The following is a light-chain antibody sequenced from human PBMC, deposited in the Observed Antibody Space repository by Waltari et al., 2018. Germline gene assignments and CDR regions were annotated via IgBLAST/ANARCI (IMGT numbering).Light chain of an antibody. CDR1: QSISVY. J-gene: IGKJ4*01. V-gene: IGKV3-11*01. Sequence: EVVLTQSPATLSLSPGESATLSCRASQSISVYVAWYQQRPGQPPRLLIHDASIRATGIPARFSGSGSGTDFTLTIDTLEPEDFAIYYCQHRSTWPHLAGGTKVEVK. CDR3: QHRSTWPH. CDR2: DAS.